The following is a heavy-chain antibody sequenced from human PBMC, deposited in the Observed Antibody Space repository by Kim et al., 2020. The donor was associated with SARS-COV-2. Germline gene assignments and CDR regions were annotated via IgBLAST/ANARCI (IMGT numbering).Heavy chain of an antibody. V-gene: IGHV4-59*13. CDR3: ARTGSYSPLFDY. CDR2: IYYSGST. Sequence: SETLSLTCTVSGGSISSYYWSWIRQPPGKGLEWIGYIYYSGSTNYNPSLKSRVTISVDTSKNQFSLKLSSVTAADTAVYYCARTGSYSPLFDYWGQGTLVTVSS. D-gene: IGHD1-26*01. CDR1: GGSISSYY. J-gene: IGHJ4*02.